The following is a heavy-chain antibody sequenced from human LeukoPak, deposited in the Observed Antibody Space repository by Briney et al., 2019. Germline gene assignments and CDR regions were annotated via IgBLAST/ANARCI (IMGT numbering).Heavy chain of an antibody. CDR1: GFTFSSYG. Sequence: GRSLRLSCAASGFTFSSYGMHWVRQAPGKGLEWVAVISYDGSNKYYADSVKGRFTISRDNSKNTLYLQMNSLRAEDTAVYYCAKSQSSYYDSSGSFDYWGQGTLVTVSS. CDR2: ISYDGSNK. CDR3: AKSQSSYYDSSGSFDY. J-gene: IGHJ4*02. V-gene: IGHV3-30*18. D-gene: IGHD3-22*01.